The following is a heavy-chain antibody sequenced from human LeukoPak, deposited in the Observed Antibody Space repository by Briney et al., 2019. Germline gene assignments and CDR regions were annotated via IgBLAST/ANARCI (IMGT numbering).Heavy chain of an antibody. CDR3: ASSLYSSSSWYYYYGMDV. Sequence: ASVKVSCKASRYTFTGYYMHWVRQAPGQGLEWMGWINPNSGGTNYAQKFQGRVTMTRDTSISTAYMELSRLRSDDTAVYYCASSLYSSSSWYYYYGMDVWGQGTTVTVSS. D-gene: IGHD6-6*01. V-gene: IGHV1-2*02. J-gene: IGHJ6*02. CDR1: RYTFTGYY. CDR2: INPNSGGT.